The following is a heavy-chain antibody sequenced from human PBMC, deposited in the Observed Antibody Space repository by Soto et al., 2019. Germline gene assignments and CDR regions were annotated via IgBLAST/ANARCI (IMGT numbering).Heavy chain of an antibody. CDR3: ARDLAAAAY. V-gene: IGHV1-46*01. CDR1: GYIFTNYY. J-gene: IGHJ4*02. D-gene: IGHD6-13*01. CDR2: INPLPTSGST. Sequence: QVQLVQSGAEVKKPGASVKVSCKASGYIFTNYYIHWVRPAPGQGLEWMAIINPLPTSGSTNYAQKFQAGVPVTRNASTSTVYMELSSLKSADTVIYYCARDLAAAAYWGQGTLVTVSS.